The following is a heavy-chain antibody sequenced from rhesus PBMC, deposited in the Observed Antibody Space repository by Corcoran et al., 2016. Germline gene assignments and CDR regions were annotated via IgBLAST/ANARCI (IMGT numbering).Heavy chain of an antibody. J-gene: IGHJ4*01. CDR1: GFTSSSYD. CDR3: TRPSSSQTDC. Sequence: EVQLVESGGGLVQPGGSLRLACAASGFTSSSYDISGVRKDPGKGLEWVSHISNTGKTIDYADSVQGRVTVARDNAKNSLSLQMRSRRAEDTAVYYCTRPSSSQTDCWGQGVLVTVSS. V-gene: IGHV3-136*01. CDR2: ISNTGKTI.